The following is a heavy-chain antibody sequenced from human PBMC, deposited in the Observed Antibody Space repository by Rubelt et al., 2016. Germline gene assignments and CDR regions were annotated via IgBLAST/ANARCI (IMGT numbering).Heavy chain of an antibody. CDR2: IKPDGSEK. D-gene: IGHD2-2*01. J-gene: IGHJ6*02. Sequence: EVQVVESGGGLVQPGGSLRLSCSTSEFDFVAHEMDWVRQAPGRGLEWVANIKPDGSEKSYVDSARGRFTISRDNAKNSLYLQMSSLRAEDTAVYYCATMVPVANYYYYAMDVWGQGTTVTVSS. CDR1: EFDFVAHE. CDR3: ATMVPVANYYYYAMDV. V-gene: IGHV3-7*03.